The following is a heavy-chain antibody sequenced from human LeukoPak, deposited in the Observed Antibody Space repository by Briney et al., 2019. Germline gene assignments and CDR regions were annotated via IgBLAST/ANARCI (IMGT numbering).Heavy chain of an antibody. CDR2: IIPIFGTA. CDR1: GGTFSSYA. D-gene: IGHD3-22*01. J-gene: IGHJ4*02. Sequence: SVKVSCKASGGTFSSYAISWVRQAPGQGVEWMGGIIPIFGTANYAQKFQGRVTITADESTSTAYMELSSLRSEDTAVYYCAREGEYYDSSGYLGDYFDYWGQGTLVTVSS. CDR3: AREGEYYDSSGYLGDYFDY. V-gene: IGHV1-69*13.